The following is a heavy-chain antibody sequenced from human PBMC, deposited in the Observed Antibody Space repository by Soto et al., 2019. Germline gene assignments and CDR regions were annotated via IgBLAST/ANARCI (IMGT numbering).Heavy chain of an antibody. CDR2: TYYRSKWYN. CDR3: ARTFYGNSSLWFDP. D-gene: IGHD6-6*01. CDR1: GDSVSSNSAA. J-gene: IGHJ5*02. Sequence: KQSQTLSLTCAISGDSVSSNSAAWNWIRQSPSRGLEWLGRTYYRSKWYNDYAVSVKSRTTINPDTSKNQFTLQLNSVTPDDTAVYYFARTFYGNSSLWFDPWGQGTLVTVSS. V-gene: IGHV6-1*01.